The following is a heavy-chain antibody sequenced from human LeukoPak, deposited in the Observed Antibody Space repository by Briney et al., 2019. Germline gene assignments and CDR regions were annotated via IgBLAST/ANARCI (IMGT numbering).Heavy chain of an antibody. D-gene: IGHD3-22*01. Sequence: PGGPLRLSCAASGFTFSSYEMNWVRQAPGKGLEWVSYISSSGSTIYYADSVKGRFTISRDNAKNSLYLQMNSLRAEDTAVYYCARGIDLDYYDSSGHFDYWGQGTLVTVSS. V-gene: IGHV3-48*03. J-gene: IGHJ4*02. CDR3: ARGIDLDYYDSSGHFDY. CDR2: ISSSGSTI. CDR1: GFTFSSYE.